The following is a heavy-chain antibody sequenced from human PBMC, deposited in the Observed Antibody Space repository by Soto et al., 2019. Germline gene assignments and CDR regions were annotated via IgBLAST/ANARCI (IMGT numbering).Heavy chain of an antibody. CDR2: TFYRSEWSH. D-gene: IGHD6-13*01. CDR1: GDSVSSGNAV. J-gene: IGHJ6*02. Sequence: SQTLSLTCAISGDSVSSGNAVWNWLRQSPSRGLEWLGRTFYRSEWSHDYALFVKSRLSIKPDTSKNQFSLQLNSVTLEDTAVYYCARVAQHSSSWYLRGLNYYYYGMDVWGQGTTVTVSS. CDR3: ARVAQHSSSWYLRGLNYYYYGMDV. V-gene: IGHV6-1*01.